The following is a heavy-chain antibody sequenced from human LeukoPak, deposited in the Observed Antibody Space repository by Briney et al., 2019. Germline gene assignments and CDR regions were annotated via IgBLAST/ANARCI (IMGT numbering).Heavy chain of an antibody. D-gene: IGHD5-12*01. J-gene: IGHJ6*03. CDR3: AKDAWLWATGDYMDV. CDR1: GFTFSSYG. CDR2: IQYDGSNK. V-gene: IGHV3-30*02. Sequence: GGSLRLSCAASGFTFSSYGMHWVRQAPGKGLEWVAFIQYDGSNKYYADSVKGRFTISRDNSKNTLYLQMNSLRAEDTAVYYCAKDAWLWATGDYMDVWGKGTTVTISS.